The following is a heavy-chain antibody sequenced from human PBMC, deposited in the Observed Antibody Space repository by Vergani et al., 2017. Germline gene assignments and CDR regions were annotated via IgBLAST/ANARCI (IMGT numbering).Heavy chain of an antibody. CDR2: ISWNSGSI. D-gene: IGHD6-13*01. CDR1: GFTFDDYA. Sequence: EVQLVESGGGLVQPGRSLRLSCAASGFTFDDYAMHWVRQAPGKGLEWVSGISWNSGSIGYADSVKGRFTISRDNAKNSLYLQMNSLRAEDTAVYYCARGRIAAAGTWWGYWGQGTLVTVSS. CDR3: ARGRIAAAGTWWGY. J-gene: IGHJ4*02. V-gene: IGHV3-9*01.